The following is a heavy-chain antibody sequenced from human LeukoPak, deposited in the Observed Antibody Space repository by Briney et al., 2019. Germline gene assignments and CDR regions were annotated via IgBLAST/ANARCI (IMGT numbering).Heavy chain of an antibody. Sequence: PSQTLSLTCTVSGGSISSGDYYWSWIRQPPGKGLEWIGYIYYSGSTYDNPSLKSRVTISVDTSKNQFSLKLSSVTAADTAVYYCAREGRNSWFDPWGQGTLVTVSS. J-gene: IGHJ5*02. CDR2: IYYSGST. D-gene: IGHD2-15*01. CDR1: GGSISSGDYY. CDR3: AREGRNSWFDP. V-gene: IGHV4-30-4*08.